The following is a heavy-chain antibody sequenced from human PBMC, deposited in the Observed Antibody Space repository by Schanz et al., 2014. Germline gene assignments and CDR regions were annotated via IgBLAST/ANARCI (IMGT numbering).Heavy chain of an antibody. V-gene: IGHV1-46*01. D-gene: IGHD3-10*01. CDR3: ARGRGFYDY. CDR1: GYTFSFTSYN. Sequence: QVQVEQSGPEVKKPGASVTVSCQASGYTFSFTSYNVHWVRQAPGQGLEWMGYINSSGGGTSYAQKFQDRLTMTRDASTSTVYMELSSLRSEDTAVHYCARGRGFYDYWGQGTLVTVSS. CDR2: INSSGGGT. J-gene: IGHJ4*02.